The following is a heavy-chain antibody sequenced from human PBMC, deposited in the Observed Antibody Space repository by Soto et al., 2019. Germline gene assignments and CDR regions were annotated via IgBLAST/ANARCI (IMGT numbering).Heavy chain of an antibody. CDR3: AGASSWVHFDL. CDR1: GFTFTSSA. Sequence: SVKVSCKASGFTFTSSAVQWVRQARGQRLEWIGWIVVGSGNTNYAQKLQGRVTMTTDTSTSTAYMELRSLRSDDTAVYYCAGASSWVHFDLWGRGTLVTVSS. J-gene: IGHJ2*01. CDR2: IVVGSGNT. V-gene: IGHV1-58*01. D-gene: IGHD6-13*01.